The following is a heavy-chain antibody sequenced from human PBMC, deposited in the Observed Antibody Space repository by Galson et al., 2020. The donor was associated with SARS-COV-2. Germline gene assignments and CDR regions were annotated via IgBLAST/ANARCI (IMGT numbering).Heavy chain of an antibody. CDR2: ISYDGSNK. V-gene: IGHV3-30*04. Sequence: GESLKISCAASGFTFSSYAMHWVRQAPGKGLEWVAVISYDGSNKYYADSVKGRFTISRDNSKNTLYLQMNSLRAEDTAVYYCARNYGSGSYRVYFDYWGQGTLVTVSS. CDR3: ARNYGSGSYRVYFDY. D-gene: IGHD3-10*01. J-gene: IGHJ4*02. CDR1: GFTFSSYA.